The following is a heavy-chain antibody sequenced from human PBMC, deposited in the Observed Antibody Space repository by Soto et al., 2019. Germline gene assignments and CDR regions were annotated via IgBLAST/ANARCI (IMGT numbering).Heavy chain of an antibody. Sequence: SEALSLTCAVYGGSFSGYYWSWIRQPPGKGLEWIGEINHSGSTNYNPSLKSRVTISVDTSKNQFSLKLSSVTAADTAVYYCARARIAAAGSYYYYYYGMDVWGQGTTVTVSS. CDR3: ARARIAAAGSYYYYYYGMDV. CDR1: GGSFSGYY. CDR2: INHSGST. V-gene: IGHV4-34*01. D-gene: IGHD6-13*01. J-gene: IGHJ6*02.